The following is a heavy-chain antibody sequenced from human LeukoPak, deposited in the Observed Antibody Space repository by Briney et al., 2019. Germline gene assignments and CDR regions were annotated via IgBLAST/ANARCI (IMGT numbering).Heavy chain of an antibody. CDR1: GFTFSSYA. Sequence: GGSLRLSCAASGFTFSSYAMHWVRQAPGKGLEWVAVISYDGSNKYYADPVKGRFTISRDNSKNTLYLQMNSLRAEDTAVYYCASIAAAGSSFDYWGQGTLVTVSS. CDR3: ASIAAAGSSFDY. D-gene: IGHD6-13*01. J-gene: IGHJ4*02. V-gene: IGHV3-30*04. CDR2: ISYDGSNK.